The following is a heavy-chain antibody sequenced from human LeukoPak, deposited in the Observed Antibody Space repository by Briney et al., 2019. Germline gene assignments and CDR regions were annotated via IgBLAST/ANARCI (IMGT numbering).Heavy chain of an antibody. D-gene: IGHD5-18*01. V-gene: IGHV4-34*01. J-gene: IGHJ4*02. CDR3: ARSNTATRIDY. Sequence: SETLSLTCAVYGGSFSGYYWSWIRQPPGKGLEWIGEINHSGSTNYNPSLKSRVTISVDTSKNQISLKLSSVTAADTAVYYCARSNTATRIDYWGQGTLVTVSS. CDR1: GGSFSGYY. CDR2: INHSGST.